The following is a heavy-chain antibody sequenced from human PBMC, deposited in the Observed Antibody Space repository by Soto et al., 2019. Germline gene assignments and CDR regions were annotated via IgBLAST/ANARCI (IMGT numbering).Heavy chain of an antibody. J-gene: IGHJ4*02. CDR2: ISWNSGSI. CDR3: AKDRKKALGLLWFGELSPLDY. Sequence: EVQLVESGGGLVQPGRSLRLSCAASGFTFDDYAMHWVRQAPGKGLEWVSGISWNSGSIGYADSVKGRFTISRDNAKNTLYLQMNSLRAEDTAVYYCAKDRKKALGLLWFGELSPLDYWGQGTLVTVSS. CDR1: GFTFDDYA. V-gene: IGHV3-9*01. D-gene: IGHD3-10*01.